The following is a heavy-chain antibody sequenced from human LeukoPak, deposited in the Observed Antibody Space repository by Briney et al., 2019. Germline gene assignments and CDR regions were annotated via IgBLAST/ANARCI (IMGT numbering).Heavy chain of an antibody. Sequence: GGSLRLSCAASGFTFSSYSMNWVHQAPGKVLEWVSSIISISSYIYYADSVKGRFTISRDNAKNSLYLQMNSLRAEDTAVYYCARADPSRHFDYWGQGTLVTVSS. CDR2: IISISSYI. CDR1: GFTFSSYS. CDR3: ARADPSRHFDY. D-gene: IGHD6-13*01. V-gene: IGHV3-21*01. J-gene: IGHJ4*02.